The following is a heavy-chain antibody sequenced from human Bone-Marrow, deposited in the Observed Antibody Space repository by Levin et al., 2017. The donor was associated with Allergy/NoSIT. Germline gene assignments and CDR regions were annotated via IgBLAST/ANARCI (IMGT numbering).Heavy chain of an antibody. CDR1: GGSLTGHP. CDR3: TRGGLPSYYFNY. D-gene: IGHD2/OR15-2a*01. J-gene: IGHJ4*02. Sequence: SSVKVSCKASGGSLTGHPINWVRQAPGQGLDWMGRIIPIYGITKYSENFQGRVTITADRSTSTTYMELSGLRSDDTAVYYCTRGGLPSYYFNYWGQGTLVTVSS. V-gene: IGHV1-69*04. CDR2: IIPIYGIT.